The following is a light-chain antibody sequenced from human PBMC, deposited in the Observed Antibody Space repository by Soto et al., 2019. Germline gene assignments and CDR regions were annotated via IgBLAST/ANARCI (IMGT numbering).Light chain of an antibody. CDR3: SSYAVSSPLYV. CDR1: SRDVGGYKF. Sequence: QSALTPPASVSGSPGQSITISCTGTSRDVGGYKFVSWYQQHPGKVPKLLIYAVTNRPSGVSNRFSASKSGNTASLTISGLQAEDEADYYCSSYAVSSPLYVFGTGTKLTVL. CDR2: AVT. J-gene: IGLJ1*01. V-gene: IGLV2-14*01.